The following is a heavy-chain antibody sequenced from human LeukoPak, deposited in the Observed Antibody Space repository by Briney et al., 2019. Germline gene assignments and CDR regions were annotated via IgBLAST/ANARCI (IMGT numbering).Heavy chain of an antibody. Sequence: GASVTVSCKPSGHSLHNYYMQLLRQAPGQGLEWMGIINPSGGSTSYAQKFQGRVTMTRDTSTSTVYMELSSLRSEDTAVYYCANTSTLVCYYEGSSGRPGWWFFRCGEGSLVTVSS. D-gene: IGHD2-21*02. CDR3: ANTSTLVCYYEGSSGRPGWWFFR. CDR2: INPSGGST. J-gene: IGHJ5*02. V-gene: IGHV1-46*02. CDR1: GHSLHNYY.